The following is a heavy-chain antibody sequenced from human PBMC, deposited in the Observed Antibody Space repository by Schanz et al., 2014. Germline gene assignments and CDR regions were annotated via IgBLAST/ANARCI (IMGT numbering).Heavy chain of an antibody. Sequence: EVQLVESGGGLIQPGGSLRLSCAVSGFSVSTNYMSWARQAPGKGLEWVSGISDRGDGTNYGDSVRGRFTISRDNSRNTVYLQMNNVGVDDTATYYCVKTDAGWRFDYWGQGTLVIVSS. J-gene: IGHJ4*02. D-gene: IGHD6-19*01. CDR3: VKTDAGWRFDY. CDR2: SDRGDGT. CDR1: GFSVSTNY. V-gene: IGHV3-53*01.